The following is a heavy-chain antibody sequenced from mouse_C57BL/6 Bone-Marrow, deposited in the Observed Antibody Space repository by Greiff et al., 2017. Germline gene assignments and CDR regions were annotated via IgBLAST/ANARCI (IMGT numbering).Heavy chain of an antibody. Sequence: EVQLQESGGGLVKPGGSLKLSCAASGFTFSSYTMSWVRQTPEKRLEWVATISGGGGNTYYPDSVKGRFTISRDNAKNTLYLQMSSLRSEDTALYYCARAVVARHYAMDYWGQGTSVTVSS. CDR2: ISGGGGNT. CDR3: ARAVVARHYAMDY. V-gene: IGHV5-9*04. D-gene: IGHD1-1*01. J-gene: IGHJ4*01. CDR1: GFTFSSYT.